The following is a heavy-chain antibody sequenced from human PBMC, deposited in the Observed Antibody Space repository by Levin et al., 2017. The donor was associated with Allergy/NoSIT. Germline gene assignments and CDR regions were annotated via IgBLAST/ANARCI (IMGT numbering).Heavy chain of an antibody. CDR1: GFTFSNAW. J-gene: IGHJ4*02. CDR3: TTGNSSGWYVFDY. V-gene: IGHV3-15*01. D-gene: IGHD6-19*01. Sequence: GSLRLSCAASGFTFSNAWMSWVRQAPGKGLEWVGRIKSKTDGGTTDYAAPVKGRFTISRDDSKNTLYLQMNSLKTEDTAVYYCTTGNSSGWYVFDYWGQGTLVTVSS. CDR2: IKSKTDGGTT.